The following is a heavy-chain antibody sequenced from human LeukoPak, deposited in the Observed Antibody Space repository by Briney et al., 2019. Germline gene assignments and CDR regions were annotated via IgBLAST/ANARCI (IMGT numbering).Heavy chain of an antibody. CDR2: ISYDGSNK. CDR1: GFTFSSYA. J-gene: IGHJ4*02. D-gene: IGHD5-12*01. Sequence: PGGSLRLSCAASGFTFSSYAMHWVRQAPGKGLEWVAVISYDGSNKYYADSVKGRFTISRDNSKNTLYLQMNSLRAEDTAVYYCAREVSDVWWLRRGDDYWGQGTLVTVSS. CDR3: AREVSDVWWLRRGDDY. V-gene: IGHV3-30*04.